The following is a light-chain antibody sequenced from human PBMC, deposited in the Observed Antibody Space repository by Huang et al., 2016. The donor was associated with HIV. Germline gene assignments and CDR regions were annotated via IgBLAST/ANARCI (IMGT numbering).Light chain of an antibody. J-gene: IGKJ1*01. V-gene: IGKV1D-8*01. CDR3: QQYSGFPRT. Sequence: VIWMTQSPSLLSASTGDRVTISCRVSQGISSYLAWYQQKPGKAPELLIYAASTLQTGGPSRFSGSGSGTDFTLTISCLQSEDFATYYCQQYSGFPRTFGQGTKVEI. CDR1: QGISSY. CDR2: AAS.